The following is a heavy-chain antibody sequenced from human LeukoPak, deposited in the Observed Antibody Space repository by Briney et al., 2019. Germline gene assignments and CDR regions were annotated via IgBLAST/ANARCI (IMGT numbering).Heavy chain of an antibody. CDR2: ISSSGSTI. CDR1: GFTFSSYE. J-gene: IGHJ4*02. CDR3: ARAPPSTTVPWDY. Sequence: GGSLRLSCAASGFTFSSYEMNWVRQAPGKGLEWVSYISSSGSTIYYADSVKGRFTISRDNAKNSLYLQMNSLRAEDTAVYYCARAPPSTTVPWDYWGQGTLVTVSS. V-gene: IGHV3-48*03. D-gene: IGHD4-17*01.